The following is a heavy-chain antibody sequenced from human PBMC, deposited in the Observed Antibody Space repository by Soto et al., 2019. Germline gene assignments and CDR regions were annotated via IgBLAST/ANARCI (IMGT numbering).Heavy chain of an antibody. CDR1: GFTFSNFW. CDR3: ARGRSNAFDI. J-gene: IGHJ3*02. Sequence: EVQLVESGGGLVQPGGSLRLSCEGSGFTFSNFWMTWVRQAPGNGLEWVANINEDGSERYYVDSVKGRFTISTDNAKNSLYLKMNSLRAEATAVYYCARGRSNAFDIWGQGTMVTVSS. V-gene: IGHV3-7*04. CDR2: INEDGSER.